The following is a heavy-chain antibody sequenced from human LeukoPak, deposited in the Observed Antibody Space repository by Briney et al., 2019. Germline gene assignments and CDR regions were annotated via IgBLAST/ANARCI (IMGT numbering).Heavy chain of an antibody. J-gene: IGHJ4*02. Sequence: GGSLRLSCAASGFTFSSYAMSWVRQAPGKGLEWVSTISGSGGSTYYADSVKGRFTICRDNSKNTLYLQMNSLRAEDTAVYCCARRADSSGYYFDYWGQGTLVTVSS. CDR1: GFTFSSYA. CDR2: ISGSGGST. V-gene: IGHV3-23*01. D-gene: IGHD3-22*01. CDR3: ARRADSSGYYFDY.